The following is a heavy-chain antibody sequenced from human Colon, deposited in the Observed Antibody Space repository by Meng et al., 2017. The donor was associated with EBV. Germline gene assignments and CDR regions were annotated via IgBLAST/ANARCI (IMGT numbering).Heavy chain of an antibody. J-gene: IGHJ5*02. CDR1: GDSISSGDYS. D-gene: IGHD2-21*02. CDR2: IYHGGTT. Sequence: RPLQESDSGLVQPSQSVALTCAVSGDSISSGDYSWSWIRQPPGQGLEWIGYIYHGGTTYNTSLKSRVTISVDNSKNQFSLRLTSVTAADTAVYYCARGPYCGGDCYWFDPWGQGTLVTVSS. V-gene: IGHV4-30-2*01. CDR3: ARGPYCGGDCYWFDP.